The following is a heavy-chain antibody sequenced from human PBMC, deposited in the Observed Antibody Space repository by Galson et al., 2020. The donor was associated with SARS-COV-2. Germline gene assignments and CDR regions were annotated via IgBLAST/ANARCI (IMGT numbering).Heavy chain of an antibody. V-gene: IGHV4-39*07. CDR3: ARDATSSGWYNWFDP. CDR2: VLNSGTT. D-gene: IGHD6-19*01. CDR1: GGSIRSSNYY. Sequence: SETLSLTCTVSGGSIRSSNYYWGWIRQPPGKGLEWLGSVLNSGTTHYSPSLQRRVTISVDTSKNQFSLNLNSVTAADTAMYYCARDATSSGWYNWFDPWGQGTLVTVSS. J-gene: IGHJ5*02.